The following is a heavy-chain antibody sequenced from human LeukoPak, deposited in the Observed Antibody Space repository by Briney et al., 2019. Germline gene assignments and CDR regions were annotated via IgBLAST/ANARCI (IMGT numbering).Heavy chain of an antibody. CDR3: ARAISDIHFYYFDY. J-gene: IGHJ4*02. Sequence: SETLSLTCTVSGGSISSYYWSWIRQPPGKGLEWIGYIYYSGSTNYNPSLKSRVTISVDTPKNQFSLKLSSVTAADTAVYYCARAISDIHFYYFDYWGQGTLVTVSS. CDR2: IYYSGST. V-gene: IGHV4-59*01. D-gene: IGHD2-2*02. CDR1: GGSISSYY.